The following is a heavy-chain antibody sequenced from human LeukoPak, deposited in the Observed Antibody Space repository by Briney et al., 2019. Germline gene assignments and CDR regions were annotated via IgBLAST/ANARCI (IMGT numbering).Heavy chain of an antibody. CDR3: VRGGTRITIVGVVINDFDY. Sequence: SETLSLTCTVSGGSISSGDYYWSWIRQPPGKGLEWIGYIYHSGNTYYNPSLKSRLTISVDTPRNQFSLKLRSVTAADTAVYYCVRGGTRITIVGVVINDFDYWGQGTLVTVSS. J-gene: IGHJ4*02. D-gene: IGHD3-3*01. V-gene: IGHV4-30-4*08. CDR1: GGSISSGDYY. CDR2: IYHSGNT.